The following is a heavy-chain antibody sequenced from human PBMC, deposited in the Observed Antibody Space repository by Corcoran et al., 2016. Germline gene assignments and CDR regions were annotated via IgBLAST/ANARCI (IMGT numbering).Heavy chain of an antibody. D-gene: IGHD5-18*01. V-gene: IGHV3-33*01. CDR1: GFTFSSYG. Sequence: QVQLVESGGGVVQPGRSLRLSCAAPGFTFSSYGMHWVRQAPGKGLEWVAVIWYDGSNKYYADSVQGRFTISRDNSKNTLYLQMNSLRAEDTAVYYCATEGGYSYGYFDYWGQGTLVTVSS. J-gene: IGHJ4*02. CDR2: IWYDGSNK. CDR3: ATEGGYSYGYFDY.